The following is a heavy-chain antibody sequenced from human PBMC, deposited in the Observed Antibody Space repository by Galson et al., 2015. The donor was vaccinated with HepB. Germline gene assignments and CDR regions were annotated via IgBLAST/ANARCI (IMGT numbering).Heavy chain of an antibody. D-gene: IGHD3-10*01. CDR3: AKDYGSGSYSYDYYGMDV. V-gene: IGHV3-30*02. CDR1: DFTFGSYG. CDR2: IQFDENNQ. J-gene: IGHJ6*02. Sequence: SLRLSCATSDFTFGSYGMHWVRQAPGKGLEWVTFIQFDENNQHYTDSVKGRFTISRDNSRNTLYLQMNSLRAEDTAVYYCAKDYGSGSYSYDYYGMDVWGQGTTVTVSS.